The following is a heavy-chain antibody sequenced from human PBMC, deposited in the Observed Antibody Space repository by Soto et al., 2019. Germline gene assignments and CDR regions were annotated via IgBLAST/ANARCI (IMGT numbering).Heavy chain of an antibody. V-gene: IGHV1-69*02. CDR1: GATFSSYT. J-gene: IGHJ3*02. CDR3: AKDYIAVAGTRAFDI. CDR2: IIPILGIA. D-gene: IGHD6-19*01. Sequence: QVQLVQSGAEVKKPGSSVKFSCKASGATFSSYTISWVRQAPGQGLEWMGRIIPILGIANYAQKFQGRVTITADKSTSTAYMELSSLRSEDTAVYYCAKDYIAVAGTRAFDIWGQGTMVTVSS.